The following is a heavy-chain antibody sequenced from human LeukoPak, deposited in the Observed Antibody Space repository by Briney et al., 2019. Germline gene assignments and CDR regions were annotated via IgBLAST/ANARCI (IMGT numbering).Heavy chain of an antibody. V-gene: IGHV3-48*03. D-gene: IGHD3-22*01. Sequence: AGGSLRLSCAASGFTFSSYEMNWVRQAPGKGLEWVSYISSSGSTIYYADSVKGRFTISRDNAKNSLYLQMNSLRAEDTAVYYCAKDKYYYDSSGPDDYWGQGTLVTVSS. CDR1: GFTFSSYE. CDR2: ISSSGSTI. J-gene: IGHJ4*02. CDR3: AKDKYYYDSSGPDDY.